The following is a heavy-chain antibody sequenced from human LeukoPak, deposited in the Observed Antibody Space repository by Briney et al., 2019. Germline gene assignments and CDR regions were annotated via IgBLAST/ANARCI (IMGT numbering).Heavy chain of an antibody. J-gene: IGHJ4*02. CDR1: GFTFSSYG. CDR3: AKGHVPLFDY. CDR2: ISYDGSNK. Sequence: EGSLRLSCAASGFTFSSYGMHWVRQAPGKGLEWVAVISYDGSNKYYADSVKGRFTISRDNSKNTLYLQMNSLRAEDTAVYYCAKGHVPLFDYWGQGTLVTVSS. V-gene: IGHV3-30*18. D-gene: IGHD2-2*01.